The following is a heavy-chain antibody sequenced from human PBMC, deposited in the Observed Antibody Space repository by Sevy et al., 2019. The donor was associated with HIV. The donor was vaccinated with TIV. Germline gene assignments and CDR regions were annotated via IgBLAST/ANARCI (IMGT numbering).Heavy chain of an antibody. J-gene: IGHJ4*02. CDR2: IYHGLSN. Sequence: SETLTLTCTVSGGSISSGDYYWNWLRQAPGKGPEWIGYIYHGLSNFYNPSLQSRATVSVDRSKNQFSLTLTSVTAADTAVYYCARESGRTYLVIDSWGPGTLVTVSS. V-gene: IGHV4-30-4*01. D-gene: IGHD2-21*01. CDR1: GGSISSGDYY. CDR3: ARESGRTYLVIDS.